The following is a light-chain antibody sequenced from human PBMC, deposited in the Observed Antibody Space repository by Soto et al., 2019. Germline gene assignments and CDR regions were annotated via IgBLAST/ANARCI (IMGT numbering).Light chain of an antibody. CDR3: YQYNDWPPA. V-gene: IGKV3-15*01. CDR1: QSVSSN. CDR2: GAS. J-gene: IGKJ1*01. Sequence: EIVMTQSPATVSASPGERVTLSCRASQSVSSNLAWYQQTPGQVPRLLMFGASTRATGIPGRFSGSGYGRGFTLTISILQSEDFAVYYCYQYNDWPPAFGQGTKVEVK.